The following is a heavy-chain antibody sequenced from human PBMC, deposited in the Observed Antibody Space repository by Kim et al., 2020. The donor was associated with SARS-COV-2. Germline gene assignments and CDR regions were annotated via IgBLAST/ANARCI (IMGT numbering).Heavy chain of an antibody. D-gene: IGHD3-10*01. J-gene: IGHJ6*02. CDR3: ARGFRHYYYGMEV. Sequence: TNAQGFRGRFVFSLDTSVSTAYLQITSLEAEDTAVYYCARGFRHYYYGMEVWGQGTTVTVSS. V-gene: IGHV7-4-1*02.